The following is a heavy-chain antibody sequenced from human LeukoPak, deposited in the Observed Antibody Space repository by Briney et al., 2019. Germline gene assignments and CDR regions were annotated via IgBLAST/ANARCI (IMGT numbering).Heavy chain of an antibody. CDR3: VRHRLVVVPAAKSYYYYGLDV. CDR1: GFTFRKYG. Sequence: GGSLRLSCVATGFTFRKYGMNWVCQAPGKGLEWVSSISSSSNYTYYADSMKGRIAISRDNAHNSLYLQINNLTAEDTALYYCVRHRLVVVPAAKSYYYYGLDVWGQGTTVTVSS. D-gene: IGHD2-21*01. V-gene: IGHV3-21*06. CDR2: ISSSSNYT. J-gene: IGHJ6*02.